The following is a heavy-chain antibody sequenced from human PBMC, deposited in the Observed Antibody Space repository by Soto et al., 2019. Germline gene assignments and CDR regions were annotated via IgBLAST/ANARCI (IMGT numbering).Heavy chain of an antibody. V-gene: IGHV3-13*01. J-gene: IGHJ5*02. CDR3: ARGRSNDFGSSPPPKFDP. CDR1: GFTFSTYD. CDR2: IGTLFDT. D-gene: IGHD3-10*01. Sequence: PGGSLRLSCVASGFTFSTYDMHWVRQVTGKGLEWVSAIGTLFDTYYTDSVTCRFTISRENAKHSLFLQMNSLRAGDTAVSYCARGRSNDFGSSPPPKFDPWGRGTLVTVSS.